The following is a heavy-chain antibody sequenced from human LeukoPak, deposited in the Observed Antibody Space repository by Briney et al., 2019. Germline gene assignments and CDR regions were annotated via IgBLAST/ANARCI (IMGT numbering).Heavy chain of an antibody. CDR2: MNPNSGNT. CDR3: TSTRVDTATVTDY. V-gene: IGHV1-8*01. CDR1: GYTFTSYD. D-gene: IGHD5-18*01. Sequence: ASVKVSCKASGYTFTSYDINWVRQATGQGLEWVGWMNPNSGNTGYAQKFQGRVTMTRNTSISTAYMELSSLRSEDTAVYYCTSTRVDTATVTDYWGQGTLVTVSS. J-gene: IGHJ4*02.